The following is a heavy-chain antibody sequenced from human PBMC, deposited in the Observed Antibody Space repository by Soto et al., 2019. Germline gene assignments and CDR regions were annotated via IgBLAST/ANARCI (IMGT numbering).Heavy chain of an antibody. CDR1: GGTFSSYT. Sequence: QVQLVQSGAEVKKPGSSVKVSCKASGGTFSSYTISWVRQAPGQGLEWMGRIIPILGIANYAQKFQGRVTITADKSTSTDYMELSSLRSEDTAVYYCARARTGTAYYYYYYGMDVWGQGTTVTVSS. J-gene: IGHJ6*02. D-gene: IGHD1-7*01. CDR3: ARARTGTAYYYYYYGMDV. CDR2: IIPILGIA. V-gene: IGHV1-69*02.